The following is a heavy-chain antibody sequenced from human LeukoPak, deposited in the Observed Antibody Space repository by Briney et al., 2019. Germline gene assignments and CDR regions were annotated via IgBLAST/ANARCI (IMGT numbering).Heavy chain of an antibody. D-gene: IGHD6-13*01. V-gene: IGHV3-49*03. Sequence: GRSLRLSCTASGFTFGDYAMSWFRQAPGKGLEWVGFIRSKAYGGTTEYAASVKGRFTISRDDSKSFAYLQMNSLRAEDTAVYYCARDGVIAAAGTVDYWGQGTLVTVSS. J-gene: IGHJ4*02. CDR3: ARDGVIAAAGTVDY. CDR1: GFTFGDYA. CDR2: IRSKAYGGTT.